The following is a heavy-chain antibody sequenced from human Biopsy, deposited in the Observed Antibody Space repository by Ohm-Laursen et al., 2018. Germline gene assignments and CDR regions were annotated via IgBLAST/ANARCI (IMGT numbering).Heavy chain of an antibody. Sequence: GSLRLSCSASGFTFRDYPMNWVRQAPGKGLEWVAHIDVSDYNTYYADSVRGRFTISRDNSKQMVHLEINSLTADDTAVYYCVKQWGGYNFDSGGQGTLVTVSS. V-gene: IGHV3-23*01. D-gene: IGHD1-14*01. CDR1: GFTFRDYP. CDR2: IDVSDYNT. CDR3: VKQWGGYNFDS. J-gene: IGHJ5*01.